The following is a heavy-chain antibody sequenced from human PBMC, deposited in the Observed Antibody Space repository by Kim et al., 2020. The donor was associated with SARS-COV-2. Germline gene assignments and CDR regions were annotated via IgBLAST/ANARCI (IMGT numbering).Heavy chain of an antibody. CDR1: GFTISIYP. CDR2: IPTLGTST. V-gene: IGHV3-48*02. CDR3: ASLQMATTYGVGA. Sequence: GGSLRLSCVASGFTISIYPMNWVRQAPGKGLEWVSYIPTLGTSTYYADSVKGRFTISRDNARNSVYLQMSSLRDEDTAVYYCASLQMATTYGVGAWGQGTLVTVSS. D-gene: IGHD2-8*01. J-gene: IGHJ5*02.